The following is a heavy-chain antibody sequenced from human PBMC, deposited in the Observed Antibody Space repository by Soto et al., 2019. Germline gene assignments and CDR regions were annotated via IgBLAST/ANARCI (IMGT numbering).Heavy chain of an antibody. Sequence: GGTLRLSCAASGVTVNNNYMSWVRQPPGQGLEWVSLIYSGGSTYYADSVKVRFTISRDNSKNTLYLQMNSLIAEDTAVYYCARQTEAFDIWGQGTMVTVSS. CDR3: ARQTEAFDI. J-gene: IGHJ3*02. V-gene: IGHV3-66*04. CDR1: GVTVNNNY. CDR2: IYSGGST.